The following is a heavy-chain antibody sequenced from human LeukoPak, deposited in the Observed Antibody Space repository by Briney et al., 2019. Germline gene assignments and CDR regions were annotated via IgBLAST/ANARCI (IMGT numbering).Heavy chain of an antibody. V-gene: IGHV4-59*01. J-gene: IGHJ6*03. CDR1: GFTFSSYW. D-gene: IGHD3-3*01. CDR3: ARGTYDFWSGYYTHYYYYYMDV. CDR2: IYYSGST. Sequence: GSLRLSCAASGFTFSSYWMSWIRQPPGKGLEWIGYIYYSGSTNYNPSLKSRVTISVDTSKNQFSLKLSSVTAADTAVYYCARGTYDFWSGYYTHYYYYYMDVWGKGTTVTVSS.